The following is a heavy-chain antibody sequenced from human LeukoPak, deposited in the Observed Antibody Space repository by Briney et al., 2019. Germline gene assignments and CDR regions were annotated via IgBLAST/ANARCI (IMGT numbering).Heavy chain of an antibody. J-gene: IGHJ4*02. CDR2: INHSGST. CDR1: GGSFSGCY. Sequence: SETLSLTCAVYGGSFSGCYWSWIRQPPGKGLEWIGEINHSGSTNYNPSLKSRVTISVDTSKNQFSLKLSSVTAADTAVYYYARGGYSSSWANDYWGQGTLVTVSS. CDR3: ARGGYSSSWANDY. V-gene: IGHV4-34*01. D-gene: IGHD6-13*01.